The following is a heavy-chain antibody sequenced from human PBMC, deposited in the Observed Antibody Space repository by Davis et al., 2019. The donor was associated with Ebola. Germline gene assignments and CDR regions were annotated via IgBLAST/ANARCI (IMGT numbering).Heavy chain of an antibody. CDR3: ARTVRDKFGELLYYYYGMDV. V-gene: IGHV4-34*01. J-gene: IGHJ6*04. Sequence: MPSETLSLTCAVYGGSFSGYHWSWIRQPPGKGLEWIGEINHSGSTNYNPSLKSRVTISVDTSKNQFSLKLSSVTAADTAVYYCARTVRDKFGELLYYYYGMDVWGKGTTVTVSS. CDR1: GGSFSGYH. D-gene: IGHD3-10*01. CDR2: INHSGST.